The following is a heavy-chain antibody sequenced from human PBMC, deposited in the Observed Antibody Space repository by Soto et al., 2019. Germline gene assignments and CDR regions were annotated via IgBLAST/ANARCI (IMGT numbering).Heavy chain of an antibody. Sequence: GGSLRLSCSASGFTFNTHGMHWVRQSPGKGLEWVSYISYSGNKYYADSVQGRFTISRDDSKNTVFLQINSLRTEDTAVYYCARRWSGTDYWGQGTLVTVSS. D-gene: IGHD3-10*01. CDR3: ARRWSGTDY. CDR2: ISYSGNK. V-gene: IGHV3-30*03. J-gene: IGHJ4*02. CDR1: GFTFNTHG.